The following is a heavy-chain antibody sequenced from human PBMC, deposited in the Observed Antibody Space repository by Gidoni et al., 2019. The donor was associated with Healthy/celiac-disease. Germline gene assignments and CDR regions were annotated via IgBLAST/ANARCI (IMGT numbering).Heavy chain of an antibody. D-gene: IGHD3-3*01. Sequence: EVQLVESGGGLVQPGGSLRLSCAACGFTFSSYWMHWVGQAPGKGLVWVSRINSDGSSTSYADSVKGRFTISRDNAKNTLYLQMNSLRAEDTAVYYCARELGDFWSGYYSDYWGQGTLVTVSS. CDR2: INSDGSST. V-gene: IGHV3-74*01. CDR3: ARELGDFWSGYYSDY. J-gene: IGHJ4*02. CDR1: GFTFSSYW.